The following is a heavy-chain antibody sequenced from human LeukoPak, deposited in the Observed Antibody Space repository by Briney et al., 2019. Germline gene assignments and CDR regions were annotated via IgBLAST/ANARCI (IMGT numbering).Heavy chain of an antibody. D-gene: IGHD4-23*01. CDR2: IWYDGSQK. CDR3: ARLYGANVGYLDY. Sequence: QAGRSLRLSCAVSGYSFSSHGMHWVRQAPGKGLEWVAAIWYDGSQKYYADTVRSRFTVSRDNSKSTLYLQMDSLRAEDTAVYYCARLYGANVGYLDYWGQGTLVTVSS. V-gene: IGHV3-33*03. CDR1: GYSFSSHG. J-gene: IGHJ4*02.